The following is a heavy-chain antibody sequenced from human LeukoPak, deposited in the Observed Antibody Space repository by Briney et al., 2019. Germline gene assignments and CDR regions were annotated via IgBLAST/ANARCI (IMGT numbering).Heavy chain of an antibody. Sequence: ASVKVSCKASGYTFTSYDINWVRQATGQGLEWMGWINPNSGGTNYAQKFQGRVTMTRDTSISTAYMELSRLRSDDTAVYYCARDRGSGWPTHFDYWGQGTLVTVSS. CDR3: ARDRGSGWPTHFDY. CDR1: GYTFTSYD. V-gene: IGHV1-2*02. J-gene: IGHJ4*02. CDR2: INPNSGGT. D-gene: IGHD6-19*01.